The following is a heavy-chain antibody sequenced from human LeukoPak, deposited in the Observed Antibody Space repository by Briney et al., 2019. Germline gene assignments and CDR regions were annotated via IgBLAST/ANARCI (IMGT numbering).Heavy chain of an antibody. Sequence: SETLSLTCTVTGGSISSYYWSWIRQPAGKGLEWIGRIHTSGSTNYNPSLKSRVTISVDKSKNQFSLKLSSVTAADTAVYYCARDRRTTGTTGWFDPWGQGTLVTVSS. CDR3: ARDRRTTGTTGWFDP. CDR2: IHTSGST. CDR1: GGSISSYY. J-gene: IGHJ5*02. V-gene: IGHV4-4*07. D-gene: IGHD1-1*01.